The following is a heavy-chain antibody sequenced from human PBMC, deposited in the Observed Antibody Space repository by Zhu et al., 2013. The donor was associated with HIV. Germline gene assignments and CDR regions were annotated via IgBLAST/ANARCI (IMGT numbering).Heavy chain of an antibody. D-gene: IGHD3-10*01. Sequence: QVQLQQWGAGLLKPSETLSLTCAVYSGSFSGYYWSWIRQPPGKGLEWIGEITHGGSANYNPSLKTRVTISLDVSKNQFSLNLSSVTAADTSIYYCARVKRITMVRGAPNWFDAWGQGTLVTVSS. J-gene: IGHJ5*02. CDR2: ITHGGSA. V-gene: IGHV4-34*01. CDR1: SGSFSGYY. CDR3: ARVKRITMVRGAPNWFDA.